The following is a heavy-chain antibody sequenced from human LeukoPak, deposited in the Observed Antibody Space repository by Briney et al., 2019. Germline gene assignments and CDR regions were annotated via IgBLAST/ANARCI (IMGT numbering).Heavy chain of an antibody. J-gene: IGHJ4*02. Sequence: GRSLRLSCAASGFTFRNFGMHWVRQAPDKGLEWVAVIWYDGNNKYYADSVKGRFTISRDNSKNTLYLQMKSLRAEDTAVYYCARDYRGLDYWGQGTLVTVSS. D-gene: IGHD5-12*01. CDR3: ARDYRGLDY. CDR1: GFTFRNFG. CDR2: IWYDGNNK. V-gene: IGHV3-33*01.